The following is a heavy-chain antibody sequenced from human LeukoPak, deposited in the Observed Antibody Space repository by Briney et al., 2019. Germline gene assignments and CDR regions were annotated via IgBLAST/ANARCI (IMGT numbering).Heavy chain of an antibody. D-gene: IGHD3-16*02. V-gene: IGHV1-2*02. CDR1: GYTFTGYY. CDR3: ARDRRLRLGELSLYRGWFDP. Sequence: ASVKVSCKASGYTFTGYYMHWARQAPGQGLEWMGWINPNSGGTNYAQKFQGRVTMTRDTSISTAYMELSRLRSDDTAVYYCARDRRLRLGELSLYRGWFDPWGKGTTVTISS. CDR2: INPNSGGT. J-gene: IGHJ6*04.